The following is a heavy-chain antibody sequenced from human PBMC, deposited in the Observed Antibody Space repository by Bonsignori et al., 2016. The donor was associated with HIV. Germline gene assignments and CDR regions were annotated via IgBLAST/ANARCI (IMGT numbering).Heavy chain of an antibody. Sequence: GESLKISCAASGFTFSSYSMNWVRQAPGKGLEWVSSISSSSSYIYYADSVKGRFTISRDNAKNSLYLQMNSLRAEDTAVYYCARRSSMVRGDWFDYWGQGTLVTVSS. D-gene: IGHD3-10*01. CDR3: ARRSSMVRGDWFDY. V-gene: IGHV3-21*01. CDR1: GFTFSSYS. CDR2: ISSSSSYI. J-gene: IGHJ4*02.